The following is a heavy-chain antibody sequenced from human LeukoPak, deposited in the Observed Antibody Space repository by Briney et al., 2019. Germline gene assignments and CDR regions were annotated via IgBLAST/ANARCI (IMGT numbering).Heavy chain of an antibody. CDR2: IYSSGST. D-gene: IGHD1-26*01. J-gene: IGHJ4*02. CDR3: ARDQKELLPHY. Sequence: SETLSLTCNVSGVSISSSSYYWGWIRQPPGKGLEWIGSIYSSGSTYYNSSLKSRVTISVDTSKNQFSLKLSSVTAADTAVYYCARDQKELLPHYWGQGTLVTVSS. V-gene: IGHV4-39*07. CDR1: GVSISSSSYY.